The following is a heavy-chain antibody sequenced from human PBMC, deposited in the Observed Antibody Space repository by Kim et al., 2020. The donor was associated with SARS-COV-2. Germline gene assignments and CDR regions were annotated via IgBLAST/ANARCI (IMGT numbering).Heavy chain of an antibody. J-gene: IGHJ4*02. CDR2: ISSDASEA. Sequence: GGSLRLSCAASGFTFTTYAFHWIRQAPGKGLEWVALISSDASEASYADSVKGRFAISRDNSDNTVHLQMDSLRTEDTALYYCARDGSVVLLTAYYFDLWGQVTRVTVPS. CDR1: GFTFTTYA. D-gene: IGHD2-21*02. V-gene: IGHV3-30*09. CDR3: ARDGSVVLLTAYYFDL.